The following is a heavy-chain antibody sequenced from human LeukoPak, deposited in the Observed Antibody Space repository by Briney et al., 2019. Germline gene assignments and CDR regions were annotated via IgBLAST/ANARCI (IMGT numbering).Heavy chain of an antibody. CDR1: GYTFTSYA. V-gene: IGHV1-3*01. CDR2: INAVNGNT. J-gene: IGHJ3*02. D-gene: IGHD6-19*01. CDR3: ARDSNRQWLVPYGAFDI. Sequence: ASVKVSCKASGYTFTSYAMHWVRQAPGQRLEWMGWINAVNGNTKYSQKFQGRVTITRDTSASTAYMELSSLRSEDTAVYYCARDSNRQWLVPYGAFDIWGQGTMVTVSS.